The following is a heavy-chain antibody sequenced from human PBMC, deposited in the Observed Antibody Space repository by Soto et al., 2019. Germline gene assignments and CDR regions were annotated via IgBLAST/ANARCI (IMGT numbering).Heavy chain of an antibody. D-gene: IGHD5-18*01. CDR2: INSDGSST. CDR1: GFTFSSYW. Sequence: LSLTCVASGFTFSSYWMHWVRQAPGKGLVWVSRINSDGSSTSYADSVKGRFTISRDNAKNTLYLQMNSLRAEDTAVYYCARDIVGYSYGYFDYWGQGTLVTVSS. J-gene: IGHJ4*02. CDR3: ARDIVGYSYGYFDY. V-gene: IGHV3-74*01.